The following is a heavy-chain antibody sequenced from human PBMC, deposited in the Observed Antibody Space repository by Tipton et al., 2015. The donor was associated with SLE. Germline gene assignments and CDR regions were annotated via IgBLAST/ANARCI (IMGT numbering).Heavy chain of an antibody. J-gene: IGHJ3*02. CDR2: IYYSGST. CDR1: GGSISSYY. Sequence: TLSLTCTVSGGSISSYYWIWIRQPPGKGLEWIGYIYYSGSTNYNPSLKSRVTISVDTSKNQFSLKLSSVTAADTAVYYCGGGWTAGSDAFDIWGQGTMVTVSS. D-gene: IGHD1-26*01. CDR3: GGGWTAGSDAFDI. V-gene: IGHV4-59*01.